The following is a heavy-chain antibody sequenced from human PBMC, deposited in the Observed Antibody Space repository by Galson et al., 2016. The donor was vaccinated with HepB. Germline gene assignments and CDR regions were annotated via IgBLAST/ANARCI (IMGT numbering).Heavy chain of an antibody. Sequence: SLRLSCAASGFGLGDYHMSWIRQTPGKGREWVSYISHSGKTIFYADSVKGRFAISRENAKNSLYLQMNSRRDEDTAFYYCARFPSYCGDGCFSGYLQHWGQGTLVIVSS. CDR2: ISHSGKTI. J-gene: IGHJ1*01. D-gene: IGHD2-21*02. V-gene: IGHV3-11*01. CDR3: ARFPSYCGDGCFSGYLQH. CDR1: GFGLGDYH.